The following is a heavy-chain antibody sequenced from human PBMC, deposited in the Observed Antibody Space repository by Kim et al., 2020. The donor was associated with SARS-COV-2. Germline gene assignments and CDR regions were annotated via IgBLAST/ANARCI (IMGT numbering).Heavy chain of an antibody. CDR3: VDCSSGWGPFDN. Sequence: GGSLRLSCAASGFTFNSYAMSWVRQAPGKGLEWVSAISGGGDNTYYADSGKGRFTISRDNSKSTLYLQMNILRAEDTAVYYCVDCSSGWGPFDNWGQGTLVTVPS. CDR2: ISGGGDNT. V-gene: IGHV3-23*01. CDR1: GFTFNSYA. J-gene: IGHJ4*02. D-gene: IGHD6-19*01.